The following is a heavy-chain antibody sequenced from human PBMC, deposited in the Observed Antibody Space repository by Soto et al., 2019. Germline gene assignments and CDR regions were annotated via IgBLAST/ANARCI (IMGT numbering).Heavy chain of an antibody. D-gene: IGHD2-15*01. CDR3: ARATRCSGGSCYRSRPYYFDY. J-gene: IGHJ4*02. V-gene: IGHV3-66*01. CDR2: IYSGGST. Sequence: GGSLRLSCAASGFTVSSNYMSWVRQAPGKGLEWVSVIYSGGSTYYADSVKGRFTISRDNSKNTLYLQMNSLRAEDTAVYYCARATRCSGGSCYRSRPYYFDYWGQGTLVTVSS. CDR1: GFTVSSNY.